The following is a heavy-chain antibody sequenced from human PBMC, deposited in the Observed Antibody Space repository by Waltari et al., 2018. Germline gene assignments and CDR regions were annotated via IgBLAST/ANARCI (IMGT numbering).Heavy chain of an antibody. CDR2: IYSGGST. CDR3: ARDRPAPDYYYYGMDV. Sequence: EVQLVESGGGLIQPGGSLRLSCAASGFTVSSNYISWVRHAPGKGLELVSVIYSGGSTYYADSVKGRFTISRDNSKTTLYLQMNSLRAEDTAVYYCARDRPAPDYYYYGMDVWGQGTTVTVSS. CDR1: GFTVSSNY. J-gene: IGHJ6*02. V-gene: IGHV3-53*01.